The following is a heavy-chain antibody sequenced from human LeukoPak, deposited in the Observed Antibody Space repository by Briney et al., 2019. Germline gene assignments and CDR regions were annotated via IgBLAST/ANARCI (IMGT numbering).Heavy chain of an antibody. CDR3: ARVGDILTGYPYYFDY. CDR2: ISAYNGNT. J-gene: IGHJ4*02. D-gene: IGHD3-9*01. V-gene: IGHV1-18*01. CDR1: GYTFTTYG. Sequence: ASVKVSCKASGYTFTTYGISWVRQAPGQGLEWIGWISAYNGNTNYAQKLQGRVAMTTDTSTSTAYMELRSLRSDDTAVYYCARVGDILTGYPYYFDYWGQGTLVTVSS.